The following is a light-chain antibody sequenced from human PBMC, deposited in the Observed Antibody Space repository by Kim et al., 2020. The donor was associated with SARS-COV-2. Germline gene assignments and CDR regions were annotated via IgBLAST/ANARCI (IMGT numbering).Light chain of an antibody. Sequence: ELTQPPSASGTPGQTVTISCSGSSSNIGTRTVNWYQQLPGTAPKLLIYYNNQRPSGVPDRFSGSKSGTSASLAISGLQSEDEADYYCGAWDGSLDGPIFGGGTKVTVL. CDR1: SSNIGTRT. CDR3: GAWDGSLDGPI. CDR2: YNN. J-gene: IGLJ2*01. V-gene: IGLV1-44*01.